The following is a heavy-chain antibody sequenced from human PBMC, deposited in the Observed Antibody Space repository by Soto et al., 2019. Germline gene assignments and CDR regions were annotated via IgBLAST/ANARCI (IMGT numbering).Heavy chain of an antibody. CDR3: VHWSTGTYGTIFFDY. D-gene: IGHD3-9*01. Sequence: TLSLTCAVSGDSIIGIYHWAWIRQSPGRGLEWIALIYWDDDKRYSPSLKSRLTITKDTSQNQVVLTMTNMDAVDTATYYCVHWSTGTYGTIFFDYWGLGTLVTVSS. CDR2: IYWDDDK. V-gene: IGHV2-5*02. J-gene: IGHJ4*02. CDR1: GDSIIGIYHW.